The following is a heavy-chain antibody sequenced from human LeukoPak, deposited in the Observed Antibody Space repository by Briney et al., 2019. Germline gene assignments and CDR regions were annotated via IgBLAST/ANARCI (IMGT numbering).Heavy chain of an antibody. V-gene: IGHV3-11*04. Sequence: GGSLRLSCAASGFTFSDYYMSWIRQAPGKGLEGVSYISSSGSTIYYADSVKGRFTISRDNAKNSLYLQINSLRAEDTAVYYCARDALTTVTTSYWGQRTLVTVSS. CDR2: ISSSGSTI. D-gene: IGHD4-11*01. J-gene: IGHJ4*02. CDR3: ARDALTTVTTSY. CDR1: GFTFSDYY.